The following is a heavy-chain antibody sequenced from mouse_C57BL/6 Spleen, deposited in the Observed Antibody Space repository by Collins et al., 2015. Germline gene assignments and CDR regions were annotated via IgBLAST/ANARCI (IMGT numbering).Heavy chain of an antibody. CDR1: GYTFTNYG. Sequence: QIQLVQSGPELKKPGETVKISCKASGYTFTNYGMNWVKQAPGKGLKWMGWINTNTGEPTYAEEFKGRFAFSLETSASTAYLQINNLKNEDTATYFCARRTPQFAYWGQGTLVTVSA. J-gene: IGHJ3*01. CDR2: INTNTGEP. V-gene: IGHV9-3*02. CDR3: ARRTPQFAY.